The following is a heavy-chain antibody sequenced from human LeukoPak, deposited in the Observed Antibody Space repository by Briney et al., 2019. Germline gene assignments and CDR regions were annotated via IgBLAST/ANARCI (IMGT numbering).Heavy chain of an antibody. V-gene: IGHV3-23*01. D-gene: IGHD1-1*01. Sequence: GGSLRLSCLVSGFSFSDYAMSWVRRAPGKGLEWVSAITGSGQTKYYADSVKGRFTMSRDNSRNTLDLQMNSLRVEDTAVYFCARDRRRLRGMNGDGDAFDIWGQGTMVTVSS. CDR1: GFSFSDYA. J-gene: IGHJ3*02. CDR2: ITGSGQTK. CDR3: ARDRRRLRGMNGDGDAFDI.